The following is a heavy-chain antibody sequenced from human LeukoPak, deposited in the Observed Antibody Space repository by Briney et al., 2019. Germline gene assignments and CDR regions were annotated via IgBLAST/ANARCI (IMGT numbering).Heavy chain of an antibody. CDR3: ARRGDDILTGYTGGLYWFDP. V-gene: IGHV4-39*01. Sequence: PSETLSLTCTVSGGSISSSSYYWGWIRQPPGKGLEWIGSIYYSGSTYYNPSLKSRVTISVDTPKNQFSLKLSSVTAADTAVYYCARRGDDILTGYTGGLYWFDPWGQGTLVTVSS. J-gene: IGHJ5*02. D-gene: IGHD3-9*01. CDR1: GGSISSSSYY. CDR2: IYYSGST.